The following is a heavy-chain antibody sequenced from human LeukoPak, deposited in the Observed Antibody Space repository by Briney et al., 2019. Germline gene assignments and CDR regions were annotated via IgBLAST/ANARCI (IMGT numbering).Heavy chain of an antibody. D-gene: IGHD5-18*01. CDR2: IYYRGNT. J-gene: IGHJ5*02. CDR1: GGSISSSNYF. Sequence: KPSETLSLTCSVSGGSISSSNYFWGWIRQPPGMGLEWIASIYYRGNTYYNPSLKSRVTIYIDTSKNHFSLKVTSVTAADTAIYYCARQKYIGRNNWFDAWGQGSLVTVSS. CDR3: ARQKYIGRNNWFDA. V-gene: IGHV4-39*01.